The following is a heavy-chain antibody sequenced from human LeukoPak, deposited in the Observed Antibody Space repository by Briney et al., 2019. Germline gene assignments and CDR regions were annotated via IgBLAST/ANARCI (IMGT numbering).Heavy chain of an antibody. Sequence: SETLSLTCAVYGGSFSGYYWSWIRQPPGKGLEWIGEIDHSGSTNYNPSLKSRVTISVDTSKNQFSLKLSSVTAADTAVYYCARALGYVAARLYYFDYWGQGTLVTVSS. J-gene: IGHJ4*02. CDR1: GGSFSGYY. D-gene: IGHD6-6*01. V-gene: IGHV4-34*01. CDR2: IDHSGST. CDR3: ARALGYVAARLYYFDY.